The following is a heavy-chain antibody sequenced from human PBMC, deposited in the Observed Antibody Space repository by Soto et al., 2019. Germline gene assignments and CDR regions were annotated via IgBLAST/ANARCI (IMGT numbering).Heavy chain of an antibody. D-gene: IGHD3-9*01. Sequence: QVQLVESGGGVVQPGRSLRLSCAASGFTFSSYGMHWVRQAPGKGLEWVAVIWFDGRNKYYADSVKGRFTISRDNSNNTLYLQMISLRAGDTAVYYCARQHRDILTGLRWNGMDVWGQGTTVTVSS. J-gene: IGHJ6*02. CDR3: ARQHRDILTGLRWNGMDV. V-gene: IGHV3-33*01. CDR1: GFTFSSYG. CDR2: IWFDGRNK.